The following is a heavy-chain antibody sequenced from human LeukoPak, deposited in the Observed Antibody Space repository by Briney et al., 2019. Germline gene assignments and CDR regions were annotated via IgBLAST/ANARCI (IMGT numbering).Heavy chain of an antibody. CDR1: GFTFSSYA. V-gene: IGHV3-23*01. J-gene: IGHJ3*02. Sequence: GGSLRLSCAASGFTFSSYAMSWVRQAPGKGLVWVSAISGSGGSTYYADSVKGRFTISRDNSKNTLYLQMNSLRAEDTAVYYCAKGLYYYDSSGYYGEEDAFDIWGQGTMVTVSS. D-gene: IGHD3-22*01. CDR2: ISGSGGST. CDR3: AKGLYYYDSSGYYGEEDAFDI.